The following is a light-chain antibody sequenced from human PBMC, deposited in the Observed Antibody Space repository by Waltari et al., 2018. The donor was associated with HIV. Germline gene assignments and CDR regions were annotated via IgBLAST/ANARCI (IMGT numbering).Light chain of an antibody. J-gene: IGLJ3*02. CDR1: SSNIRSNY. CDR2: RNN. V-gene: IGLV1-47*01. Sequence: QSVLTQPPSASGTPGQRVPISCSGSSSNIRSNYVYWYQQLPGTTPKLLIYRNNQRPSGVPDRFSGSKSGTSASLAISGLRSEDEADYYCAAWDDSLSGWVFGGGTKLTVL. CDR3: AAWDDSLSGWV.